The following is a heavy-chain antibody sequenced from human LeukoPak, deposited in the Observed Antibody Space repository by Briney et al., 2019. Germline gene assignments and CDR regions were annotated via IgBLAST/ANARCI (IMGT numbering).Heavy chain of an antibody. Sequence: GGSLRLSCAASGFTFSDYYMSWIRQAPGKGLEWVSYISSSGSTIYYADSVKGRFTISRDNAKNSLYLQMNSLRAEDTAVYYRARDADIAVAGTEGYWGQGTLVTASS. J-gene: IGHJ4*02. V-gene: IGHV3-11*01. D-gene: IGHD6-19*01. CDR1: GFTFSDYY. CDR3: ARDADIAVAGTEGY. CDR2: ISSSGSTI.